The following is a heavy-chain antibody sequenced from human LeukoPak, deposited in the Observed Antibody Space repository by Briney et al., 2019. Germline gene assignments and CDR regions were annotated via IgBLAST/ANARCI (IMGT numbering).Heavy chain of an antibody. J-gene: IGHJ3*02. Sequence: ASVKVSCKASGYTFTSCDINWVRQATGQGLEWMGWMNPNSGNTGYAQKFQGRVTMTRNTSISTAYMELSSLRSEDTAVYYCARVLGMVREVISPFDIWGQGTMVTVSS. D-gene: IGHD3-10*01. CDR3: ARVLGMVREVISPFDI. V-gene: IGHV1-8*01. CDR1: GYTFTSCD. CDR2: MNPNSGNT.